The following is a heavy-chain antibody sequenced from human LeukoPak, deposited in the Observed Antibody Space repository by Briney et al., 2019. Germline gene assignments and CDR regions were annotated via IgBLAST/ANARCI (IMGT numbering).Heavy chain of an antibody. CDR3: AKGSRLSDY. J-gene: IGHJ4*02. V-gene: IGHV3-30*18. D-gene: IGHD2-2*01. Sequence: GRSLRLSCAASGFTFSSYGMHWVRQAPGKGLEWVAVISYDGSNKYYADSVKGRFTISRDNSKDTLYLQMNSLRAEDTAVYYCAKGSRLSDYWGQGTLVTVSS. CDR2: ISYDGSNK. CDR1: GFTFSSYG.